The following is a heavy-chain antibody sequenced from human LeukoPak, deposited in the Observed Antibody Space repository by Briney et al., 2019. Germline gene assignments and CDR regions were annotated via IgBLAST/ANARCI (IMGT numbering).Heavy chain of an antibody. D-gene: IGHD3-3*01. J-gene: IGHJ4*02. CDR2: INAGNGNT. V-gene: IGHV1-3*01. Sequence: ASVKVSCKASGYTFTSYAMHWVRQAPGQRLEWMGWINAGNGNTKYSQKFQGRVTITRDTSASTAYMELSSLRSEDTAVYYCARAPQGFLVWLLFDYWGQGTLVTVSS. CDR3: ARAPQGFLVWLLFDY. CDR1: GYTFTSYA.